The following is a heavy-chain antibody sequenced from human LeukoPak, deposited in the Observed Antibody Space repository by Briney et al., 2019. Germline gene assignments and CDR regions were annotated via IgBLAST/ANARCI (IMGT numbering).Heavy chain of an antibody. J-gene: IGHJ4*02. V-gene: IGHV1-69*13. CDR3: ASSVTMVRGGRFDY. D-gene: IGHD3-10*01. CDR2: IIPIFGTA. CDR1: GGTFSSYA. Sequence: SVKVSCKASGGTFSSYAISWVRQAPGQGLEWMGGIIPIFGTANYAQKFQGRVTTTADESTSTAYMELSSLRSEDTAVYYCASSVTMVRGGRFDYWGQGTLVTVSS.